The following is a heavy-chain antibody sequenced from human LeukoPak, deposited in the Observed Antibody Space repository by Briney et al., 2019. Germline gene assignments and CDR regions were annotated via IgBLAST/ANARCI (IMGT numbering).Heavy chain of an antibody. CDR3: ARDRASYGSGAFDI. CDR2: ISSSSSYI. V-gene: IGHV3-21*01. CDR1: GFPFSSYS. J-gene: IGHJ3*02. D-gene: IGHD5-18*01. Sequence: GSLRLSFAASGFPFSSYSMDWVRPAPGKGLGWVLSISSSSSYIYYADSVKGRFTISRDNAKNSLYLQMNSLRAEDTAVYYCARDRASYGSGAFDIWGQGTMVTVSS.